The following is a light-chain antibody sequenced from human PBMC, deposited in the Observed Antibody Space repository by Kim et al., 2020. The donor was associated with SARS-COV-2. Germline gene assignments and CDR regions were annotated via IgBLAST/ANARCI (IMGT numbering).Light chain of an antibody. CDR3: QVGDSSSDHPV. Sequence: SYELTRPPSVSVAPGKTARITCGGNNIGSKSVHWYQQKPGQAPVLVIYYDSDRPSGIPERFSGSNSGNTATLTISRVEAGDEADYYCQVGDSSSDHPVFGGGTQLTVL. V-gene: IGLV3-21*04. J-gene: IGLJ3*02. CDR1: NIGSKS. CDR2: YDS.